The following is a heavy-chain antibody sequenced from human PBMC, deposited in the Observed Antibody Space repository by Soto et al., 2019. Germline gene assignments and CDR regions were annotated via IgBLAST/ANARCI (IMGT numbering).Heavy chain of an antibody. CDR3: ARHLGEGYFDY. CDR2: IYYSGST. V-gene: IGHV4-39*01. CDR1: GASIYNGCCF. J-gene: IGHJ4*02. Sequence: SETLSLTCSVSGASIYNGCCFWGWVRQPPGKGLEWIGGIYYSGSTYYNPSLKSRVTISVDTSKNHFSLKLSSVTAADTAVYYCARHLGEGYFDYWGQGTLVTVSS.